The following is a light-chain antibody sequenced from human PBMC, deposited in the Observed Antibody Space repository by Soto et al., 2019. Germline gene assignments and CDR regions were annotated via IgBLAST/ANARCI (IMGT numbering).Light chain of an antibody. CDR2: AAS. Sequence: EVVLTQSPGTLSLSPWERAALSCRASQSVTINSLAWYQQKFGQTPRLLIYAASTRASGIPDRFSGSGSGTDFVLTISRLEPEDFAVYYCQQYGDLPFTFGPGTKVDIK. CDR3: QQYGDLPFT. CDR1: QSVTINS. V-gene: IGKV3-20*01. J-gene: IGKJ3*01.